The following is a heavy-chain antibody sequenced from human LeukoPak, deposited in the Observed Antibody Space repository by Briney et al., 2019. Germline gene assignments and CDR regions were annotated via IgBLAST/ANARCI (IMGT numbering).Heavy chain of an antibody. CDR3: ARVVTAGGGDY. CDR2: ISGSGGST. CDR1: GFTFSSYA. Sequence: GGSLRLSCAASGFTFSSYAMSWVRQAPGKGLEWVSTISGSGGSTYYADSVKGRFTISRDNAKNSLYLQMNSLRAEDTAVYYCARVVTAGGGDYWGQGTLVTVSS. D-gene: IGHD2-21*02. V-gene: IGHV3-23*01. J-gene: IGHJ4*02.